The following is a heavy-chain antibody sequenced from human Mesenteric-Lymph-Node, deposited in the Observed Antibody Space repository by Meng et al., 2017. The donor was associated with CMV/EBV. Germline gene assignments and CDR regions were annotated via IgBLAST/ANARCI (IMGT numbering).Heavy chain of an antibody. V-gene: IGHV3-11*04. CDR1: GFTFSDYY. CDR2: ISNSGSTI. J-gene: IGHJ4*02. D-gene: IGHD6-13*01. Sequence: GESLKISRAASGFTFSDYYMSWIRQAPGKGLEWVSYISNSGSTIYYADSVKGRFTISRDNAKNSLYLQMNSLRAEDTAVYYCARDYFAISSRGNNNDYWGQGTLVTVSS. CDR3: ARDYFAISSRGNNNDY.